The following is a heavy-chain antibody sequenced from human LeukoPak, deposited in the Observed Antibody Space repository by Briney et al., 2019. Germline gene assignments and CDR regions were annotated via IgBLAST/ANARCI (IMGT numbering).Heavy chain of an antibody. V-gene: IGHV4-34*01. Sequence: PSETLSLTCAVYGGSFSGYYWSWIRQPPGKGLEWIGDINHSGSTNYNPSLKSRVTISVDTSKNQFSLKLSSVTAADTAVYYCARGRSYYDSSGFPEFDYWGQGTLVTVSS. CDR2: INHSGST. CDR1: GGSFSGYY. CDR3: ARGRSYYDSSGFPEFDY. J-gene: IGHJ4*02. D-gene: IGHD3-22*01.